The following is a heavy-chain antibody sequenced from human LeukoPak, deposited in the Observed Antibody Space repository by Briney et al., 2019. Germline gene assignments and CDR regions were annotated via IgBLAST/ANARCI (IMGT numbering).Heavy chain of an antibody. CDR2: IYYRPTT. D-gene: IGHD1-7*01. Sequence: SETLSLTCSVSGASIGSSLYFWGWLRQPPGKGLEWIGSIYYRPTTYYNPSVKSRVAISLDRSNNQFSLKLTSVTAADTAVYYCARGRDWNFQGYFDFWGLGTLVAVSS. CDR3: ARGRDWNFQGYFDF. CDR1: GASIGSSLYF. V-gene: IGHV4-39*07. J-gene: IGHJ4*02.